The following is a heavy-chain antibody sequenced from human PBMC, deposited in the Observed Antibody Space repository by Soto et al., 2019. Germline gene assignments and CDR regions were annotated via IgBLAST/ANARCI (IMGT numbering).Heavy chain of an antibody. CDR1: GGPISSSSYY. J-gene: IGHJ6*04. D-gene: IGHD3-3*01. CDR3: ASTTYYDFWSGYPPGYGMDV. Sequence: TSETPSLTCTVSGGPISSSSYYWGWIRQPPGKGLDWIGSIYYSGSTYYNPSLKSRVTISVDTSKNQFSLKLSSVTAADTAVYYCASTTYYDFWSGYPPGYGMDVWGEGTTVTVSS. CDR2: IYYSGST. V-gene: IGHV4-39*01.